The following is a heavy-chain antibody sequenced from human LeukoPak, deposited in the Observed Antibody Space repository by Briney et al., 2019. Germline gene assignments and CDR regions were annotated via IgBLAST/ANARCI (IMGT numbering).Heavy chain of an antibody. D-gene: IGHD5-18*01. CDR2: IYTSGST. J-gene: IGHJ4*02. CDR1: GGSISSGSYY. V-gene: IGHV4-61*02. CDR3: ASGDTAMGVY. Sequence: SQTLSLTCTVSGGSISSGSYYWSWLRQPAGTGLEWIGRIYTSGSTNYNPSLKSRVTISVDTSKNQFSLKLSSVTAADTAVYHCASGDTAMGVYWGQGTLVTVSS.